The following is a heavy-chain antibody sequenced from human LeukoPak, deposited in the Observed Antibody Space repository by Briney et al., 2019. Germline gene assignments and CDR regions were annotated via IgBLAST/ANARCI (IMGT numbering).Heavy chain of an antibody. Sequence: SETLSLTCAVSGGSISSGGYSWSWIRQPPGKGLEWIGYIYHSGSTYYNPSLESRVTISVDRSKNQFSLKLSSVTAADTAVYYCARGGLGPGFDYWGQGTLVTVSS. CDR2: IYHSGST. D-gene: IGHD1-14*01. J-gene: IGHJ4*02. CDR3: ARGGLGPGFDY. V-gene: IGHV4-30-2*01. CDR1: GGSISSGGYS.